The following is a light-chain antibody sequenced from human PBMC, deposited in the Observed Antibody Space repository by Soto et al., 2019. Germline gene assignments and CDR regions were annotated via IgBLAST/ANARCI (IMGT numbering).Light chain of an antibody. V-gene: IGLV2-8*01. CDR3: YSYAGRNIWV. Sequence: QSVLAQPPSASGSPGQSVTISCTGSGSDIGAYKFVSWYQQHPGKAPKLMIFGVTERPSGVPDRFSGSKSGSTASLTVSGLQADDEAIYYCYSYAGRNIWVFGGGTKLTVL. CDR2: GVT. J-gene: IGLJ3*02. CDR1: GSDIGAYKF.